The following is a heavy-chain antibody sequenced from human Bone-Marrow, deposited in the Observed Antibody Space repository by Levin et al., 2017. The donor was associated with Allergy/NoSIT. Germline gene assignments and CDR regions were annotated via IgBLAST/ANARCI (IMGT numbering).Heavy chain of an antibody. V-gene: IGHV4-59*01. D-gene: IGHD4-17*01. CDR3: ARGLQHGAHDAFDI. CDR2: IYYSGST. J-gene: IGHJ3*02. Sequence: SCTVSGGSISSYYWSWIRQPPGKGLEWIGYIYYSGSTNYNPSLKSRVTISVDTSKNQFSLKLSSVTAADTAVYYCARGLQHGAHDAFDIWGQGTMVTVSS. CDR1: GGSISSYY.